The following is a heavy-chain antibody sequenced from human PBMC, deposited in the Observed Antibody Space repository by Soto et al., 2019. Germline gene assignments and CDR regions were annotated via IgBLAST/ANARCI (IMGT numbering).Heavy chain of an antibody. Sequence: QVQLVQSGVEVKKPGASVKVSCKAFGYTITRHWMHWVRQAPGQGLEWMGVINPSGDITSYAQKFQGRVTMTRDTSTSTVYLELSSLRSEDTAVYYCARDNSYDSGGAKGWYFDLWGRGTLVTVSS. J-gene: IGHJ2*01. CDR2: INPSGDIT. V-gene: IGHV1-46*01. CDR1: GYTITRHW. D-gene: IGHD3-22*01. CDR3: ARDNSYDSGGAKGWYFDL.